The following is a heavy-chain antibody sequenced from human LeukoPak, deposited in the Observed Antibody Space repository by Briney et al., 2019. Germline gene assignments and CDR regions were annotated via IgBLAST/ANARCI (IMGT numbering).Heavy chain of an antibody. CDR1: GGTFSSYA. CDR2: IIPIFGTA. CDR3: ARADGYTTRGFNWFDP. Sequence: SVKVSCKASGGTFSSYAISWVRQAPEQGLEWMGGIIPIFGTANYAQKFQGRVTITTDESTRTAYMELSSLRSEDTAVYYCARADGYTTRGFNWFDPWSQGTLVTVSS. D-gene: IGHD5-24*01. J-gene: IGHJ5*02. V-gene: IGHV1-69*05.